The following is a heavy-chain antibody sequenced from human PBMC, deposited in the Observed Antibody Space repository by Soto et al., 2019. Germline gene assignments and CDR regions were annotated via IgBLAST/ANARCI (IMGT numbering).Heavy chain of an antibody. CDR3: ARKGPDYDDSRPDAFDI. CDR1: GFTFSSYG. Sequence: QVQLVESGGGVSRPGRSLRLSCEPPGFTFSSYGMHGVSQAPDRGLKWVALVGYDGSSKYYADSVKGRFTIARDNSKNTLYLQMNSLGAEDTAVYYCARKGPDYDDSRPDAFDIWGQGTMVTVSS. J-gene: IGHJ3*02. D-gene: IGHD3-22*01. CDR2: VGYDGSSK. V-gene: IGHV3-33*01.